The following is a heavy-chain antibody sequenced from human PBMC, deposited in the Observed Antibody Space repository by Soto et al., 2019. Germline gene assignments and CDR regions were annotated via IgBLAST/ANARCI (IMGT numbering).Heavy chain of an antibody. CDR3: ARGSFCPGRSCYSLKYDFAK. V-gene: IGHV1-18*01. CDR2: ISAYNGDT. D-gene: IGHD2-15*01. Sequence: QVQLVQSGAEGKKPGASVKVSCKVSGYSFTSYAITWVRQAPGQGLEWLGWISAYNGDTNYAHSLQGRVTMTTDTSANIAYLEMRSLTADDTAVYYCARGSFCPGRSCYSLKYDFAKLGQWTMVTVSS. CDR1: GYSFTSYA. J-gene: IGHJ3*02.